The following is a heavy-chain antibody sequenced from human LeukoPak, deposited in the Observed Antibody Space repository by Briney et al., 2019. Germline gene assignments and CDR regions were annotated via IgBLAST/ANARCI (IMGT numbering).Heavy chain of an antibody. Sequence: GASVKVSCKASGDTLSRYSVHWVRQAPGQGLEWVGMIIHVLGSPHYAQSVQGRVTINADKSTSTAYMELSSLRSEDTAVYYCAVSSGSYYSNYYDYWGQGTLVTVSS. CDR1: GDTLSRYS. CDR2: IIHVLGSP. D-gene: IGHD3-10*01. V-gene: IGHV1-69*08. J-gene: IGHJ4*02. CDR3: AVSSGSYYSNYYDY.